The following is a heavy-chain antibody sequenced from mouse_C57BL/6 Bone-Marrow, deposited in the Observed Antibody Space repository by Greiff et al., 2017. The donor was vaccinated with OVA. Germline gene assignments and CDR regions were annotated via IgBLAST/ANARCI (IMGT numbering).Heavy chain of an antibody. CDR2: IDPENGYT. D-gene: IGHD1-1*01. Sequence: VQLQQSGAELVRPGASVKLSCTASGFNIKDDYMHWVKQRPEQGLEWIGWIDPENGYTEYASKFQGKATIPADTSSNTAYLQLSSLTSEDTAVDYCTFHYYGSSSWCFEVWGTGTTGTVSS. CDR1: GFNIKDDY. V-gene: IGHV14-4*01. J-gene: IGHJ1*03. CDR3: TFHYYGSSSWCFEV.